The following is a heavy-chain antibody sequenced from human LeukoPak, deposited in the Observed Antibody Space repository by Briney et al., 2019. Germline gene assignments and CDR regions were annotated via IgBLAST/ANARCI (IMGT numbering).Heavy chain of an antibody. CDR3: ATSRFYYYPYY. J-gene: IGHJ4*02. CDR2: ISGSGGST. V-gene: IGHV3-23*01. Sequence: PGGSLRLSCETSGFTFSNYGMHWVRQAPGKGLEWVSAISGSGGSTFYADSVKGRFTISRDNPKNTLFLQMNSLRAEDTAVYYCATSRFYYYPYYWGQGTLVTVSS. D-gene: IGHD3-10*01. CDR1: GFTFSNYG.